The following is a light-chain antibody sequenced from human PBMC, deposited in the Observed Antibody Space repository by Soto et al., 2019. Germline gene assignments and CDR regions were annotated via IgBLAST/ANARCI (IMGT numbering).Light chain of an antibody. CDR3: QQYGGA. J-gene: IGKJ1*01. Sequence: EIVLTQSPGTLSLSPGERATLSCRASQSVSSSYLAWYQQKPGQAPRLLIYGASSRATGIPDRFSGSGSGTDSTLTISRLEPEDFAVYYCQQYGGAFGQGTKVEIK. V-gene: IGKV3-20*01. CDR2: GAS. CDR1: QSVSSSY.